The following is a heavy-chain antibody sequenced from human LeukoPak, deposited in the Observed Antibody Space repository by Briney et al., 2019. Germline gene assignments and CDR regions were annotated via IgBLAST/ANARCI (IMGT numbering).Heavy chain of an antibody. CDR3: ARVGYCGATSCYGGFAP. J-gene: IGHJ5*02. Sequence: GASVKVSCKASGYTFTGYFIQWVRQAPGQGLEWTGWIDPDSGGTNYAQKFQGRVTMTRDTSITTAYLELSRLRSDDTAVYYCARVGYCGATSCYGGFAPWGQGTLATVSS. D-gene: IGHD2-2*01. CDR1: GYTFTGYF. CDR2: IDPDSGGT. V-gene: IGHV1-2*02.